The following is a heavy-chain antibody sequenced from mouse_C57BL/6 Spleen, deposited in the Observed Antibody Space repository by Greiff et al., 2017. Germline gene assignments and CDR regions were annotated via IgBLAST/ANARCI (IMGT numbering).Heavy chain of an antibody. D-gene: IGHD2-1*01. CDR2: IHPNSGST. CDR3: AREYYGNYVEAY. J-gene: IGHJ3*01. CDR1: GYTFTSSW. V-gene: IGHV1-64*01. Sequence: VQLQQPGAELVKPGASVKLSCKASGYTFTSSWMHWVKQRPGQGLEWIGMIHPNSGSTNYNEKFKSKATLTVDKSSSTAYMQLSSLTSEDSAVYDCAREYYGNYVEAYWGQGTLVTVSA.